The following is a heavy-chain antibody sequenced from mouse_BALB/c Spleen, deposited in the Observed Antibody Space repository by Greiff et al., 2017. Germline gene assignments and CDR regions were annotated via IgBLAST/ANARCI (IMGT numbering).Heavy chain of an antibody. Sequence: DVKLQESGPGLVKPSQSLSLTCTVTGYSITSDYAWNWIRQFPGNKLEWMGYISYSGSTSYNPSLKSRISITRDTSKNQFFLQLNSVTTEDTATYYCARWTTVVATDYAMDYWGQGTSVTVSS. D-gene: IGHD1-1*01. J-gene: IGHJ4*01. CDR3: ARWTTVVATDYAMDY. CDR2: ISYSGST. CDR1: GYSITSDYA. V-gene: IGHV3-2*02.